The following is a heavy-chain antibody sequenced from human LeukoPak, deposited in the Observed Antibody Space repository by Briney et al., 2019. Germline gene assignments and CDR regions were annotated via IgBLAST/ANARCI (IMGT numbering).Heavy chain of an antibody. CDR2: MDSDGSIT. J-gene: IGHJ3*02. V-gene: IGHV3-74*01. CDR3: ATHCSSVSCSLATFDI. Sequence: GGSLTLSCVVSGFMFSSYWMHWVRQGPGKGLVWVSSMDSDGSITTYADSVKGRFTISRDNAKKTLYLQMSSLRAEDTAVYYCATHCSSVSCSLATFDIWGQGTMVTVSS. D-gene: IGHD2-2*01. CDR1: GFMFSSYW.